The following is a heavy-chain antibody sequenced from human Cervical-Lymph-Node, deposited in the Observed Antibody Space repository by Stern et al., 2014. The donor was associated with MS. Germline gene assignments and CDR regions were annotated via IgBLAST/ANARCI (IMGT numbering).Heavy chain of an antibody. J-gene: IGHJ6*02. CDR1: GYTFTGYY. V-gene: IGHV1-2*02. Sequence: QVQLVQSGAEVKKPGASVKVSCKASGYTFTGYYMHWVRQAPGQGLEWMGWINPNSGGTNYAQKFQGRVTMTRDTSISTAYMELSRLRSDDTAVYYCARETAITMVRGVNNYYYYGMDVWGQGTTVTVSS. CDR2: INPNSGGT. CDR3: ARETAITMVRGVNNYYYYGMDV. D-gene: IGHD3-10*01.